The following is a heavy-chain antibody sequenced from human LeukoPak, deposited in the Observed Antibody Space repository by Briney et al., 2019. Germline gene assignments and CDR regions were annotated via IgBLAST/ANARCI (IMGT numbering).Heavy chain of an antibody. D-gene: IGHD1-20*01. CDR1: GFTFSSYG. J-gene: IGHJ4*02. CDR3: ARGGGYNWNYVDC. CDR2: IRYDGSKK. Sequence: RAGGSLRLSCAASGFTFSSYGIHWVRQAPGKGLEWVAFIRYDGSKKYYTDSVKGRFTISRDNAKNTLYLQMNSLRAEDTAVYYCARGGGYNWNYVDCWGQGTLVTVSS. V-gene: IGHV3-30*02.